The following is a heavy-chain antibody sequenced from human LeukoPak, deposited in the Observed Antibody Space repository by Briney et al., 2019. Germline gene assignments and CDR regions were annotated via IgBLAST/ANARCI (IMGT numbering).Heavy chain of an antibody. Sequence: VGSLRLSCAASGFTLADAWMYWVRQAPGKGLECLARVKRKFEGEATEYAAPVKGRFIISRDDSANMLYLQMSGLKTEETAVYFCTTGLVGTNIYWGQGTLGTVSS. J-gene: IGHJ4*02. V-gene: IGHV3-15*01. CDR2: VKRKFEGEAT. CDR3: TTGLVGTNIY. CDR1: GFTLADAW. D-gene: IGHD1-26*01.